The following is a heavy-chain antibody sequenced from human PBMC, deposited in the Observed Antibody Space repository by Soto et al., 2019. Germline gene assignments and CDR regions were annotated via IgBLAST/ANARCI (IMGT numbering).Heavy chain of an antibody. CDR3: ARNRRHPPDAAMITGLDV. CDR1: GYSFTSYW. Sequence: GESLKISCHGSGYSFTSYWIGWVRQMPGKGLEWMGIIYPGDSDTRYSPSFQGQVTISADKSISTAYLQWSSLKASDTAVYYCARNRRHPPDAAMITGLDVWGQGTTVTVSS. CDR2: IYPGDSDT. J-gene: IGHJ6*02. V-gene: IGHV5-51*01. D-gene: IGHD3-16*01.